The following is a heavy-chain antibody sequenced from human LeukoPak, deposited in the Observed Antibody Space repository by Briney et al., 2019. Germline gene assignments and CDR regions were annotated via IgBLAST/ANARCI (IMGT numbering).Heavy chain of an antibody. Sequence: GGSLRLSCAASGFTFSSYGMHWVRQAPDKGLEWVAVISYDGSNKYYADSVKGRFTISRDNSKNTLYLQMNSLRAEDTAVYYCAKALRGAGYCSSTSCSRYYFDYWGQGTLVTVSS. CDR3: AKALRGAGYCSSTSCSRYYFDY. D-gene: IGHD2-2*01. CDR1: GFTFSSYG. V-gene: IGHV3-30*18. J-gene: IGHJ4*02. CDR2: ISYDGSNK.